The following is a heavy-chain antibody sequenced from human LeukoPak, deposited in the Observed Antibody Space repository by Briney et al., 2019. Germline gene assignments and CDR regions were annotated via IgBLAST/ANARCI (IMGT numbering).Heavy chain of an antibody. CDR1: GFTVSTSY. D-gene: IGHD3-10*01. CDR3: AIEGGITWGVSFNY. Sequence: PGGSLRLSCAVSGFTVSTSYMSWVRQAPGKGLEWVSVIYSGGTTYYADSVKGRFTISRDASKNTIYLQMNSLRAAATAVYYCAIEGGITWGVSFNYWGQGTPVTVSS. V-gene: IGHV3-66*01. CDR2: IYSGGTT. J-gene: IGHJ4*02.